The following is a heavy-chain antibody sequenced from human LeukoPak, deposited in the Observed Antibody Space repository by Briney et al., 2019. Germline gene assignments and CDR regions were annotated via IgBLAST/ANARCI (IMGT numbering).Heavy chain of an antibody. D-gene: IGHD5-24*01. CDR2: MHYSGAT. CDR1: GGSFSGYY. V-gene: IGHV4-34*01. J-gene: IGHJ4*02. CDR3: ARGNLDGFYFDF. Sequence: SETLSLTCAVSGGSFSGYYWSWIRQPPGKGLKWIGEMHYSGATNYDPTLKSRVTISADTSKNQFSLKLTSVSAADAAVYFCARGNLDGFYFDFWGRGTLVTVSS.